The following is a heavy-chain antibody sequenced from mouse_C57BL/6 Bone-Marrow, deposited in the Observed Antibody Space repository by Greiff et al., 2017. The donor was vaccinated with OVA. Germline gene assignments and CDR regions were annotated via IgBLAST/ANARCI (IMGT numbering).Heavy chain of an antibody. V-gene: IGHV2-2*01. CDR2: IWSGGST. D-gene: IGHD2-4*01. CDR3: ASSYYDYDGLDHYYDMDY. Sequence: QVQLKQSGPGLVQPSQSLSITCTVSGFSLTSYGVHWVRQSPGKGLEWLGVIWSGGSTDYNAAFISRLSISKDNSKSNVFFKMNSLQADDTAIYYCASSYYDYDGLDHYYDMDYWGQGTSVTVSS. J-gene: IGHJ4*01. CDR1: GFSLTSYG.